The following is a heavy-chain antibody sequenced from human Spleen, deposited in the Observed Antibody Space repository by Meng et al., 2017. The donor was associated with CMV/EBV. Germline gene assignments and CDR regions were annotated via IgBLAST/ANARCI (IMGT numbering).Heavy chain of an antibody. CDR3: AREGYTLGRFGAFDI. V-gene: IGHV3-30*02. J-gene: IGHJ3*02. CDR1: GFTFRAYG. D-gene: IGHD2-2*02. Sequence: GGSLRLSCAASGFTFRAYGMHWVRQAPGKGLEWVAFIRYDGERKHYGDSVKGRFAISRDNSKNTLDLEMNNVRSEDTAVYYCAREGYTLGRFGAFDIWGQGTMVTVSS. CDR2: IRYDGERK.